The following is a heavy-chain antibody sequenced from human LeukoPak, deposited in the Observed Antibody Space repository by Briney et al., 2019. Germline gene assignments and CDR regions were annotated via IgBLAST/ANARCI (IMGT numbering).Heavy chain of an antibody. D-gene: IGHD2-21*02. CDR3: AKTRATSDWYFFDY. J-gene: IGHJ4*02. V-gene: IGHV3-21*04. CDR1: GFTFSSYS. CDR2: VSSSSSYI. Sequence: GGSLRLSCAASGFTFSSYSMNWVRQAPGKGLEWVSSVSSSSSYIYYADSVKGRFTISRDNSKNALYLQMNSLRAEDTAVYYCAKTRATSDWYFFDYWGQGTLVTVSS.